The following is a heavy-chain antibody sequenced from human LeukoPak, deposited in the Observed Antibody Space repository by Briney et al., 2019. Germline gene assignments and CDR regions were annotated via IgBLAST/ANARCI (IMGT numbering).Heavy chain of an antibody. V-gene: IGHV4-30-2*01. CDR1: GGPVTSSAYC. D-gene: IGHD5/OR15-5a*01. Sequence: SETLSLTCVVSGGPVTSSAYCWSWIRQPPGKGLEWIGYIYYTESTYYHPSLRGRVPISLDRSKHQFSLNLTSLIAADTAVYYCARGSVQGPTPAGSWPYFASWGQGTLVSVSS. CDR2: IYYTEST. J-gene: IGHJ4*02. CDR3: ARGSVQGPTPAGSWPYFAS.